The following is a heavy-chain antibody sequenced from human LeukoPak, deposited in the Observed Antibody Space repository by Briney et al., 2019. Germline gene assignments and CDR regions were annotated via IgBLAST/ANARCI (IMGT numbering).Heavy chain of an antibody. Sequence: PSETLSLTCTVSGGSISSSNSYWGWIRQPPGKGLEWIGNIYYSGSTYYNPSLKSRVTISVDTSKNQFSLKLSSVTAADTAVYYCARDWLRIDPWGQGTLVTVSS. CDR2: IYYSGST. D-gene: IGHD3-10*01. CDR1: GGSISSSNSY. J-gene: IGHJ5*02. V-gene: IGHV4-39*07. CDR3: ARDWLRIDP.